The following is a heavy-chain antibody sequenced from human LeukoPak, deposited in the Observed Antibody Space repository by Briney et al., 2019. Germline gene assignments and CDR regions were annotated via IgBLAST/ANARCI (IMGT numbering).Heavy chain of an antibody. Sequence: PSETLSLTCTVPGGSVSSGSYYWSWIRQPPGKGLEWIGYIYNSGSTSYNPSLKSRATISADTSKNQFSLKLSSVTAADTAVYYCVRDRELNYWGQGTLVTVSS. CDR2: IYNSGST. D-gene: IGHD1-7*01. CDR3: VRDRELNY. CDR1: GGSVSSGSYY. J-gene: IGHJ4*02. V-gene: IGHV4-61*01.